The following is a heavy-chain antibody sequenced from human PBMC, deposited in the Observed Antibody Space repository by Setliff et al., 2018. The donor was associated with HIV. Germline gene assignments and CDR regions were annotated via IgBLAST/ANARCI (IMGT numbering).Heavy chain of an antibody. D-gene: IGHD3-22*01. Sequence: ASVKVSCKTSGYTFADYAIHWVRQAPGQRLEWMGWINSGNGNTKFSQKFQGRITFTRDTSATTVYLELRRLRSEDTAVYYCARDNYYDSSGPGLFNWGQGTMVTVSS. CDR1: GYTFADYA. J-gene: IGHJ3*01. CDR2: INSGNGNT. CDR3: ARDNYYDSSGPGLFN. V-gene: IGHV1-3*01.